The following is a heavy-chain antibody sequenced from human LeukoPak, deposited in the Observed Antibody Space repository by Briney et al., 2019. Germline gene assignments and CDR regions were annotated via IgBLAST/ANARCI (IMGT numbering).Heavy chain of an antibody. D-gene: IGHD3-3*01. CDR3: AKDRPEKNYDFWSGYYTGTNFDY. V-gene: IGHV1-46*01. J-gene: IGHJ4*02. CDR2: INPSGGRT. CDR1: GYTFTNYY. Sequence: ASVKVSCKASGYTFTNYYIHWVRQAPGQGLEWVGMINPSGGRTSYAQRFQGRVTVTTDTSTSTVYMQLSSLASEDTAVYYCAKDRPEKNYDFWSGYYTGTNFDYWGQGTLVTVSS.